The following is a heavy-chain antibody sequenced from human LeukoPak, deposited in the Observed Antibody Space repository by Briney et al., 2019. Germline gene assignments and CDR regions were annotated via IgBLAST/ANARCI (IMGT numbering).Heavy chain of an antibody. CDR3: ARDRNTGGY. CDR2: ISSDGNKK. Sequence: GGSLRLSCAASGFTFSRYGMHWVRQAPGKGPEWMAVISSDGNKKYYIDSVKGRFTISRDNSKNTLYLQMNSLRAEDTAVYYCARDRNTGGYWGQGTLVTVSS. CDR1: GFTFSRYG. D-gene: IGHD7-27*01. J-gene: IGHJ4*02. V-gene: IGHV3-30*03.